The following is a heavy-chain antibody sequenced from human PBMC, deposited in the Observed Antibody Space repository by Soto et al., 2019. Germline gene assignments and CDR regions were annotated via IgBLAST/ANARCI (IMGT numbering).Heavy chain of an antibody. Sequence: SEALSLTCTVSGGSISSGDYYWSGIRHPPGKGLEWIGYIYYTGSTYYNPSLKSRLTIPVDTSKNQFSLKLTSVTAADTAVYFCARYQKGPFDYWGQGTLVTVSS. CDR3: ARYQKGPFDY. J-gene: IGHJ4*02. CDR2: IYYTGST. D-gene: IGHD2-2*01. CDR1: GGSISSGDYY. V-gene: IGHV4-30-4*01.